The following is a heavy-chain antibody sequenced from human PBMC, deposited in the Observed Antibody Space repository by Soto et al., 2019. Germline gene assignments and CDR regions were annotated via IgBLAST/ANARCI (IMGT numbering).Heavy chain of an antibody. CDR3: ARGSQYCSSTSCYASDY. J-gene: IGHJ4*02. CDR1: GYTFTSYG. CDR2: ISAYNGNT. V-gene: IGHV1-18*01. Sequence: ASVKVSCKASGYTFTSYGISWVRQAPGQGLEWMGWISAYNGNTNYAQKLQGRVTMTTDTSTSTAYMELRSLRSDDTAVYYCARGSQYCSSTSCYASDYWGQGTLVTVS. D-gene: IGHD2-2*01.